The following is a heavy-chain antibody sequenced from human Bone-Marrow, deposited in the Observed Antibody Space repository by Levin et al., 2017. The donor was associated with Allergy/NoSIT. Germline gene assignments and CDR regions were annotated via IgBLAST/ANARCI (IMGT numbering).Heavy chain of an antibody. CDR2: ISGTYDQT. V-gene: IGHV3-23*01. CDR1: GFISAYYA. Sequence: ASVKVSCAASGFISAYYAMSWVRQAPGKGLEWVSGISGTYDQTFYRDSVKGRFTISRDKSKNTVYLQMNNLRVDDSAIYYCAKMEQQLVQGAFQEWGQGTLVSVSS. J-gene: IGHJ1*01. CDR3: AKMEQQLVQGAFQE. D-gene: IGHD6-13*01.